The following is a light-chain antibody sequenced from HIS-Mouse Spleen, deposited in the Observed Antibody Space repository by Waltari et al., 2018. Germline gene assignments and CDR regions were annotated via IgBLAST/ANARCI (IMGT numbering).Light chain of an antibody. V-gene: IGKV1-9*01. J-gene: IGKJ5*01. CDR2: AAS. CDR1: QVISSY. Sequence: DIQLTQSPSFLSASVGDRVTIPCRASQVISSYLAWYKQKPGKAPKLLSYAASTLQSGVPSRFSGSGSGTEFTLTISSLQPEDFATYYCQQLNSYPLFGQGTRLEIK. CDR3: QQLNSYPL.